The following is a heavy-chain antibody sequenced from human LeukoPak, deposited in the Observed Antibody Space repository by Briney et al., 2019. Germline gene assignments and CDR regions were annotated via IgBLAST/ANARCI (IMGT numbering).Heavy chain of an antibody. V-gene: IGHV4-34*01. J-gene: IGHJ5*02. CDR1: GGSLSGYY. Sequence: PSETLSLTCAVYGGSLSGYYWSWIRQPPGKGLEWIGEINHSGSTNYNPSLKSRVTISVDTSKNQFSLKLSSVTAADTAVYYCARGYSSSWYLNWFDPWGQGTLVTVSS. CDR2: INHSGST. D-gene: IGHD6-13*01. CDR3: ARGYSSSWYLNWFDP.